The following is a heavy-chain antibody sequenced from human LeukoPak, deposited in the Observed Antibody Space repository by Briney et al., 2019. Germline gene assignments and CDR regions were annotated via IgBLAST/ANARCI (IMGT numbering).Heavy chain of an antibody. D-gene: IGHD6-13*01. Sequence: GGSLRLSCAVSGSIFSKYWMTWVRRAPGKGLEWVANINQDGSDKSYVDSVKGRFTISRDNAKNSLYLEMNSLRAEDTALYYCVRDQGAAGDYWGQGTLVIVSS. J-gene: IGHJ4*02. CDR1: GSIFSKYW. CDR3: VRDQGAAGDY. CDR2: INQDGSDK. V-gene: IGHV3-7*01.